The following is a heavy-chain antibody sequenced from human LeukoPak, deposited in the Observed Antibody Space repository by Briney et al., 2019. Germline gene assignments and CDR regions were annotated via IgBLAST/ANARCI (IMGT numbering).Heavy chain of an antibody. D-gene: IGHD3-3*01. J-gene: IGHJ4*02. V-gene: IGHV4-59*01. CDR3: ARGVPYDFWSGYLFDY. Sequence: SETLSLTCTVSGGSISSYYWSWIRQPPGKGLEWIGYIYYSGSTYYNPSLKSRVTISVDTSKNQFSLKLSSVTAADTAVYYCARGVPYDFWSGYLFDYWGQGTLVTVSS. CDR1: GGSISSYY. CDR2: IYYSGST.